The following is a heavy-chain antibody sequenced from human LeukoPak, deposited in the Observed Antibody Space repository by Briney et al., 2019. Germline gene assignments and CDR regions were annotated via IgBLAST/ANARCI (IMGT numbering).Heavy chain of an antibody. CDR2: INPNSGNT. CDR3: ARRAVAYYYYYYMDV. Sequence: ASVKVSCKASGYTFTGYYMHWVRQAPGQGLEWMGWINPNSGNTGYAQKFQVRVTITRNTSISTAYMDLRSMRSDDTAVYYCARRAVAYYYYYYMDVWGKGTTVTVSS. V-gene: IGHV1-8*03. J-gene: IGHJ6*03. CDR1: GYTFTGYY. D-gene: IGHD6-19*01.